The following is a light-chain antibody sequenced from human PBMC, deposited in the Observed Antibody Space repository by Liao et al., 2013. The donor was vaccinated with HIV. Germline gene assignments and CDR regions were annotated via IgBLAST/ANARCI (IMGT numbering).Light chain of an antibody. CDR1: NIVTKS. CDR2: YDS. Sequence: SYELTQPPSVSVAPGKTATITCGGNNIVTKSVHWYQQKPGQAPLLVIFYDSDRPSGIPERFSGSNSGNTATLTISRVETGDEADYFCQVWDSTSDHDVFGSGTQVTVL. CDR3: QVWDSTSDHDV. V-gene: IGLV3-21*01. J-gene: IGLJ1*01.